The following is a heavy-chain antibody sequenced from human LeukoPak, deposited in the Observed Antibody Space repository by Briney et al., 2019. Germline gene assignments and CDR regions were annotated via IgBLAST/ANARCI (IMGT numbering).Heavy chain of an antibody. CDR3: ARDDLRLRLGELSWDDAFDI. J-gene: IGHJ3*02. D-gene: IGHD3-16*02. CDR1: GFTLSRYA. CDR2: ISFGGSNK. Sequence: GGSLRLSCAASGFTLSRYAMHWVRQAPGKGLEWVAVISFGGSNKYYADSVKGRFTISRDNSMDTLYLQMNSLRPEDTAVYYCARDDLRLRLGELSWDDAFDIWGQGTMVTVSS. V-gene: IGHV3-30-3*01.